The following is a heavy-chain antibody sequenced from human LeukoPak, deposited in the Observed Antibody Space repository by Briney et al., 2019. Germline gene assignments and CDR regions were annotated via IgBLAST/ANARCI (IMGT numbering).Heavy chain of an antibody. Sequence: GGSLRLSCAASGFTFRSYWMTWVRQYPGKGLEWVANIKQDGSETYYADSVKGRFTISRDNAKRSLYLQMNSLRAEDTAVYYCARNGELGSPADAFDIWGQGTMVTVSS. CDR3: ARNGELGSPADAFDI. V-gene: IGHV3-7*01. CDR2: IKQDGSET. J-gene: IGHJ3*02. D-gene: IGHD1-26*01. CDR1: GFTFRSYW.